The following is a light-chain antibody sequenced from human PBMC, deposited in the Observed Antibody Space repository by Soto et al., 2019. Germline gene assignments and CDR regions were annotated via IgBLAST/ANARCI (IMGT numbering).Light chain of an antibody. CDR3: QQCGDSPRT. CDR1: RSVSKTH. V-gene: IGKV3-20*01. CDR2: AAS. J-gene: IGKJ1*01. Sequence: EIVLTQSPDTLSLSPGERATLSCRASRSVSKTHLAWYQQKPGQAPRLLIYAASTRATGIPERFSGSGSGTDFTLTVSRLEPEDFAVDYCQQCGDSPRTFGQGTKVEIK.